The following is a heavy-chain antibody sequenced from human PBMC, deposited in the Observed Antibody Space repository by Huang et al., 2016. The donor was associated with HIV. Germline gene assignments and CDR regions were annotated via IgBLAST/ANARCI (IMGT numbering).Heavy chain of an antibody. CDR3: ARDPKYHRIGYYRQRRGIDI. V-gene: IGHV1-18*01. CDR2: ISASSGDT. J-gene: IGHJ3*02. D-gene: IGHD3-22*01. CDR1: GYTFTSYG. Sequence: IQLMQSGPELKQPGASVKVSCKASGYTFTSYGITWVRQATGQGPEWRGWISASSGDTEYAQKFQCRVTLTTDTSTNIAYMELRSLRSDDTAKYYCARDPKYHRIGYYRQRRGIDIWGQGTMVIVSS.